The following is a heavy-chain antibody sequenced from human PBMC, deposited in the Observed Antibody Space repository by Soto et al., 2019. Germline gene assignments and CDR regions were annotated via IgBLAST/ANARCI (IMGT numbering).Heavy chain of an antibody. V-gene: IGHV3-73*01. D-gene: IGHD2-15*01. CDR2: IRSKANSYAT. CDR3: TRPHYCSGGSCLSDY. CDR1: GFSISVST. Sequence: GGSLRLSCAASGFSISVSTMHWVRHASGKGLEWVGHIRSKANSYATAYSASVKGRFIISRDDSKNTAYLQMNSLKTEDTAVYYCTRPHYCSGGSCLSDYWGQGTLVTVSS. J-gene: IGHJ4*02.